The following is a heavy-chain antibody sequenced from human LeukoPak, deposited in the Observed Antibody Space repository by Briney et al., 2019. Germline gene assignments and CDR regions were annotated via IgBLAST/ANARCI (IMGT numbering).Heavy chain of an antibody. V-gene: IGHV3-15*01. CDR3: TTVDPYYYYYYGMDV. CDR2: IKSKTDGGTT. D-gene: IGHD3-9*01. Sequence: GGSLRLSCAASGFTSSNAWMSWVRQAPGKGLEWVGRIKSKTDGGTTDYAAPVKGRFTISRDDSKNTLYLQMNSLKTEDTAVYYCTTVDPYYYYYYGMDVWGQGTTVTVSS. J-gene: IGHJ6*02. CDR1: GFTSSNAW.